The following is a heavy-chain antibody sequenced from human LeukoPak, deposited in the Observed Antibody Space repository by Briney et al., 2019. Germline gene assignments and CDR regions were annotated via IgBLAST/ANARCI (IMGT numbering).Heavy chain of an antibody. CDR2: ISSSSSYI. D-gene: IGHD3-10*01. CDR3: ARDYYGSGSCDY. J-gene: IGHJ4*02. CDR1: GFTFSNYA. V-gene: IGHV3-21*01. Sequence: GGSLRLSCAASGFTFSNYAMSWVRQAPGKGLEWVSSISSSSSYIYYADSVKGRFTISRDNAKNSLYLQMNSLRAEDTAVYYCARDYYGSGSCDYWGQGTLVTVSS.